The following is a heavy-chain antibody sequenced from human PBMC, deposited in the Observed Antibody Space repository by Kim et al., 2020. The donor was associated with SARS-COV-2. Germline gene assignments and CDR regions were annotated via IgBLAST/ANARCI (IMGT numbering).Heavy chain of an antibody. CDR1: GYTFTSYG. CDR2: ISAHNGNT. J-gene: IGHJ6*04. D-gene: IGHD2-15*01. Sequence: ASVKVSCKASGYTFTSYGISWVRQAPGQGLEWMGWISAHNGNTNYAQKLQGRVTMTTDTSTSTAYMELRSLRSDDTAVYYCARSIYGTSGWKSTIVGMDVWGKGTTVTASP. V-gene: IGHV1-18*01. CDR3: ARSIYGTSGWKSTIVGMDV.